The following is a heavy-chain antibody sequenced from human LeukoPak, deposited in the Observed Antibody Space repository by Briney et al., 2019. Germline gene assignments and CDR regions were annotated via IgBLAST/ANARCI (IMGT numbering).Heavy chain of an antibody. CDR2: ISSSSYI. CDR3: ARASRDGYNGFDY. D-gene: IGHD5-24*01. Sequence: GGSLRLSCAASGFTFSSYSMNWVRQAPGKGLEWVSSISSSSYIYYADSVKGRFTISRDNAKNSLYLQMNSLRAEDTAVYYCARASRDGYNGFDYWGQGTLVTVSS. V-gene: IGHV3-21*01. CDR1: GFTFSSYS. J-gene: IGHJ4*02.